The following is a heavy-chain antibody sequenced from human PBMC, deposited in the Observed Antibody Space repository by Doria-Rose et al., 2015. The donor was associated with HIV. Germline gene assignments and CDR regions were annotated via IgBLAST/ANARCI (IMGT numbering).Heavy chain of an antibody. CDR2: ISSDDER. CDR1: GVSLSSPGMG. Sequence: QITLKESGPVLVKPTETLTLTCTVSGVSLSSPGMGVSRIRQPPGKALEWLANISSDDERSYKTSLKSRLTISRGTSKSQVVLTMTDMDPVDTATYYCARIKSSRWYHKYYFDFWGQGTLVIVSA. V-gene: IGHV2-26*01. D-gene: IGHD6-13*01. CDR3: ARIKSSRWYHKYYFDF. J-gene: IGHJ4*02.